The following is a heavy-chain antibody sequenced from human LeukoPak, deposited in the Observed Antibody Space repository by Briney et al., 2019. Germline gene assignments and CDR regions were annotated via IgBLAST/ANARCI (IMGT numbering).Heavy chain of an antibody. D-gene: IGHD5-18*01. CDR3: ATPPRGYSYGYFY. CDR2: IYYSGST. CDR1: GGSISSYY. V-gene: IGHV4-59*01. J-gene: IGHJ4*02. Sequence: SETLSLTCTVSGGSISSYYWSWIRQPPGKGLEWIGYIYYSGSTNYNPSLKSRVTISVDTSKHQFSLKLSSVTAADTAVYYCATPPRGYSYGYFYWGQGTLVTVSS.